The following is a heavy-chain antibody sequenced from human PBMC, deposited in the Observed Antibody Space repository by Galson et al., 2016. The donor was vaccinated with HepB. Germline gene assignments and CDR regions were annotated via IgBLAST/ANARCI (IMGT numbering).Heavy chain of an antibody. CDR2: AFYSGIT. D-gene: IGHD5-24*01. V-gene: IGHV4-59*08. CDR1: GVSISSYY. CDR3: ARGEGYNLY. Sequence: SETLSLTCTVSGVSISSYYWSWFRQPPEKGLEWIGYAFYSGITNYNPSLKSRVTISIDTSKTQFSLKLSSVTAADTAVYYWARGEGYNLYWGQGTLVTVSS. J-gene: IGHJ4*02.